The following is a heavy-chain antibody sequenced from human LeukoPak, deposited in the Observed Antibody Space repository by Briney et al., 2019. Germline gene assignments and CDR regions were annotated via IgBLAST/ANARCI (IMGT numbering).Heavy chain of an antibody. V-gene: IGHV3-9*01. D-gene: IGHD3-9*01. Sequence: GGSLRLSCAPSGFTFDEYAMHSVRQAPGKGVEWVSGISWNGGSIVYADSVKGRFTISRNNSKNTLYRQMNSVRAEETAGNYCPKEDRYFGENDYYYYGMDVGSQGTTVTV. J-gene: IGHJ6*02. CDR2: ISWNGGSI. CDR3: PKEDRYFGENDYYYYGMDV. CDR1: GFTFDEYA.